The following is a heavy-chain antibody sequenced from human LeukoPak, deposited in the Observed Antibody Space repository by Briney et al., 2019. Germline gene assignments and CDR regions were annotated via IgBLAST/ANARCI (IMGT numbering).Heavy chain of an antibody. CDR1: GGSNSSYY. Sequence: SETLSLTCTVSGGSNSSYYWSWIRQPPGKGLEWIGYIYYSGSTNYNPSLKSRVTISVDTSKNQFSLKLSSVTAADTAVYYCARDVGYNLSGYYYYYGMDVWGQGTTVTVSS. J-gene: IGHJ6*02. CDR3: ARDVGYNLSGYYYYYGMDV. D-gene: IGHD1-1*01. CDR2: IYYSGST. V-gene: IGHV4-59*01.